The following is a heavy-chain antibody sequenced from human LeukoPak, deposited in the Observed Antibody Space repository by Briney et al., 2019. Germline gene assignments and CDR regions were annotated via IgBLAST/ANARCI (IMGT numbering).Heavy chain of an antibody. V-gene: IGHV4-4*07. D-gene: IGHD3-10*01. CDR2: IYISGST. Sequence: SETLSLTCTVSGVSIRSYYWSWIRQPAGKGLEWIGRIYISGSTNYNPSLKSRVTMSLDMSKNQFSLKLSSVTAADTAVYYCARQNSYYGSGSFPKKTRNNWFDPWGQGTLVTVSS. CDR3: ARQNSYYGSGSFPKKTRNNWFDP. CDR1: GVSIRSYY. J-gene: IGHJ5*02.